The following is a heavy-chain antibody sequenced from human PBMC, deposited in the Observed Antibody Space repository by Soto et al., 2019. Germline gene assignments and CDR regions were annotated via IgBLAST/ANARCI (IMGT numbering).Heavy chain of an antibody. J-gene: IGHJ6*02. CDR3: ARIIAVAEYYYYGMDV. D-gene: IGHD6-19*01. CDR1: GGTFSSYA. CDR2: IIPIFGTA. Sequence: SVKVSCKASGGTFSSYAISWVRQAPGQGLEWMGGIIPIFGTANYAQKFQGRVTITADESTSTACMELSSLRSEDTAVYYCARIIAVAEYYYYGMDVWGQGTTVTVSS. V-gene: IGHV1-69*13.